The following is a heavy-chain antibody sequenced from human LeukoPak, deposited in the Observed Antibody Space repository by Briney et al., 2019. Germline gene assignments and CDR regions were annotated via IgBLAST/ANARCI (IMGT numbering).Heavy chain of an antibody. D-gene: IGHD5-18*01. CDR3: ARELDTAMVTPLYFDY. CDR1: GFTFSDYY. CDR2: ISSSGSTI. Sequence: TGGSLRLSCAASGFTFSDYYMSWIRQAPGKGLEWVSYISSSGSTIYYADSVKGRFTLSRDNAKNSLYLQMNSLGVEDTAVYYCARELDTAMVTPLYFDYWGQGTLVTVSS. J-gene: IGHJ4*02. V-gene: IGHV3-11*04.